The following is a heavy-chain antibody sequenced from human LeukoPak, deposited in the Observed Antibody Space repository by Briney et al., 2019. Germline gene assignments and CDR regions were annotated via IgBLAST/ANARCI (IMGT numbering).Heavy chain of an antibody. CDR2: IRYDGSNK. V-gene: IGHV3-30*02. CDR3: AKSITMVRGVITKYYGMDV. J-gene: IGHJ6*02. D-gene: IGHD3-10*01. Sequence: GGSLRLSCAASGFTFSGYGMHWVRQAPGKGLEWVAFIRYDGSNKYYADSVKGRFTISRDNSKNTLYLQMNSLRAEDTAVYYCAKSITMVRGVITKYYGMDVWGQGTTVTVSS. CDR1: GFTFSGYG.